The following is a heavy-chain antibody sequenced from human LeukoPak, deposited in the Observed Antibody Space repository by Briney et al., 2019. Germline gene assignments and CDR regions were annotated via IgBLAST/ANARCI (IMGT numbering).Heavy chain of an antibody. CDR3: AKDRCSNGVGCYYYYMDV. Sequence: PGGSLRLSCAASGFTFDDYGMTWVRQAPGKGLEWVAYIQYDGSNEQYADSVKGRFSISRDSSRNILYLQMNSLRAEDTAVYYCAKDRCSNGVGCYYYYMDVWGKGTTVTISS. V-gene: IGHV3-30*02. CDR1: GFTFDDYG. CDR2: IQYDGSNE. J-gene: IGHJ6*03. D-gene: IGHD2-8*01.